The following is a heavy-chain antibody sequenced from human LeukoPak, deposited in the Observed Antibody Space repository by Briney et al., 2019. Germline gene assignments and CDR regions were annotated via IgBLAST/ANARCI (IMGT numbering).Heavy chain of an antibody. V-gene: IGHV4-4*07. CDR3: GRQGYTASYYFLDY. J-gene: IGHJ4*02. CDR2: IYTTGTT. D-gene: IGHD1-26*01. Sequence: SETLSLTCTVSSGSIRSYYWGWVRQPPGKGLEWIGRIYTTGTTQYNPSLKSRVTMSVDTSTNQFSLNLRSMPAADTAVYYCGRQGYTASYYFLDYWSQGTLVAVS. CDR1: SGSIRSYY.